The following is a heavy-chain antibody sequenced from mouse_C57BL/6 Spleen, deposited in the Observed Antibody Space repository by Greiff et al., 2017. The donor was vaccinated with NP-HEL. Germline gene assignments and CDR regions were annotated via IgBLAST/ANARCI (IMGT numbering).Heavy chain of an antibody. CDR2: ISDGGSYT. CDR3: AINYYGSSSMAY. J-gene: IGHJ3*01. V-gene: IGHV5-4*01. D-gene: IGHD1-1*01. Sequence: EVQLVESGGGLVKPGGSLKLSCAASGFTFSSYAMSWVRQTPEKRLEWVATISDGGSYTYYPDNVKGRFTISRDNAKNNLYLQMSHLKSEDTAMYYCAINYYGSSSMAYWGQGTLVTVSA. CDR1: GFTFSSYA.